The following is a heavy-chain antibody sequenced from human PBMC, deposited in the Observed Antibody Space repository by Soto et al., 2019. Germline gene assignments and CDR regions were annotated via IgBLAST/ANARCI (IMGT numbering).Heavy chain of an antibody. Sequence: GGSLRLSCAASGFTISSYAMSWVRQAPGKGLEWVSAISESGEYTFYTDSVKGRFTISRDNSKNTLYLQMDSLRAEDTAVYYCAKWDRQSCSGGSCYSMFDYWGQGSLVTVSS. CDR3: AKWDRQSCSGGSCYSMFDY. J-gene: IGHJ4*02. D-gene: IGHD2-15*01. V-gene: IGHV3-23*01. CDR1: GFTISSYA. CDR2: ISESGEYT.